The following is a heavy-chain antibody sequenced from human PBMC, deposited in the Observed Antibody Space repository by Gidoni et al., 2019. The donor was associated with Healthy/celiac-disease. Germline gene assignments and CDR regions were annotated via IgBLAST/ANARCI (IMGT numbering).Heavy chain of an antibody. CDR1: GFTFTSSA. J-gene: IGHJ6*02. Sequence: QMQLVQSGPEVKKPGTSVQVSCKASGFTFTSSALQWVRQARGQRLEWIGWIVVGRGKTNYAQKFKERVTITREMSKSTAYMELSSLRSEDTAVYYGAAGGGGVSWDYYYGMDVWGQGTTVTVSS. CDR2: IVVGRGKT. D-gene: IGHD3-16*01. V-gene: IGHV1-58*01. CDR3: AAGGGGVSWDYYYGMDV.